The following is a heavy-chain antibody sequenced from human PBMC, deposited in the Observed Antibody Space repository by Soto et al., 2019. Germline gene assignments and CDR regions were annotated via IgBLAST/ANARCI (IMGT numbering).Heavy chain of an antibody. D-gene: IGHD3-10*01. CDR3: ARVTSMVRGVIDNWFDP. CDR1: GGTFSSYA. Sequence: QVPLVQSGAEVKKPGSSVTVSCKASGGTFSSYAIHWVRQAPGQGLEWMGGIIPMYGPAKYAQRFQGRVTITADESTTTVYIELTSLTSQDTAVYYCARVTSMVRGVIDNWFDPWGHGTLVTASS. J-gene: IGHJ5*02. V-gene: IGHV1-69*01. CDR2: IIPMYGPA.